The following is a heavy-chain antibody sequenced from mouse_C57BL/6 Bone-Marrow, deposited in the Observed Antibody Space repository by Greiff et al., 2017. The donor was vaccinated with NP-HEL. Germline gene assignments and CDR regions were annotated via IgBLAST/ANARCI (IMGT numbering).Heavy chain of an antibody. V-gene: IGHV5-6*01. CDR3: ARNKFHITTVVGWYFDV. Sequence: EVKLVESGGDLVKPGGSLKLSCAASGFTFSSYGMSWVRQTPDKRLEWVATISSGGSYTYYPDSVKGRFTISSDNAKNTLYLQMSSLKSEDTAMYYCARNKFHITTVVGWYFDVWGTGTTVTVSS. CDR1: GFTFSSYG. D-gene: IGHD1-1*01. J-gene: IGHJ1*03. CDR2: ISSGGSYT.